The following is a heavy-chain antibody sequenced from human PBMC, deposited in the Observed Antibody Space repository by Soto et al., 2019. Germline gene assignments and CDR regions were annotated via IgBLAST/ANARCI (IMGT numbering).Heavy chain of an antibody. D-gene: IGHD3-16*01. CDR3: ARPRGGLGGRYFDL. J-gene: IGHJ2*01. CDR2: ISGSGGST. Sequence: VQLVESGGGVVQPGRSLRLSCAASGFTFSSYAMHWVRQAPGKGLEWVSAISGSGGSTYYADSVKGRFTISRDNSKNTLYLQMNSLRAEDTAVYYCARPRGGLGGRYFDLWGRGTLVTVSS. V-gene: IGHV3-23*04. CDR1: GFTFSSYA.